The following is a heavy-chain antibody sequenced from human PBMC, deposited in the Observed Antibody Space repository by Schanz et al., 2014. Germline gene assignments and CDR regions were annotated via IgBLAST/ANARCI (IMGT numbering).Heavy chain of an antibody. CDR3: VRDAGWAFGDYHGMDV. CDR2: ISVYHGHT. V-gene: IGHV1-18*01. Sequence: QVQLVQSGVEVKRPGASVRVSCKASGYSFTDYAIHWVRQAPGQGLEWMGWISVYHGHTNYAEKVHGRVTMTTDTSTSTAYMELRSLISDDTAVYYCVRDAGWAFGDYHGMDVWGKGTTVTVSS. CDR1: GYSFTDYA. D-gene: IGHD3-10*01. J-gene: IGHJ6*04.